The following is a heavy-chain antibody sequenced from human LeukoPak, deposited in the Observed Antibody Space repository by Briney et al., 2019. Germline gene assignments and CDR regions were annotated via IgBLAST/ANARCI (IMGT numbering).Heavy chain of an antibody. CDR3: ARRSSASGRMDV. CDR1: GGSISSDY. D-gene: IGHD3-10*01. Sequence: SETLSLTCTVSGGSISSDYWTWIRQPPGKGLEWIGNIYYSGNTYYNPSLKSRVTISIGPSKNQFSLKLNSVTAADTAVYYCARRSSASGRMDVWGQGTTVTVSS. J-gene: IGHJ6*02. CDR2: IYYSGNT. V-gene: IGHV4-59*08.